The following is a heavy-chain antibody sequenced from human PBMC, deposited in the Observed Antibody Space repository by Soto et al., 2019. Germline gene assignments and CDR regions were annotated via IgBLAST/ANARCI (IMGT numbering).Heavy chain of an antibody. J-gene: IGHJ5*02. CDR2: ISSSGSTI. D-gene: IGHD3-3*01. CDR1: GFTFSSYE. CDR3: ARDDAITIFGVVTNWFDP. V-gene: IGHV3-48*03. Sequence: SLRRSCAAAGFTFSSYEMNWVRQAPGKGLEWVSYISSSGSTIYYADSVKGRFTISRDNAKNSLYLQMNSLRAEDTAVYYCARDDAITIFGVVTNWFDPWGQGTLVTGSS.